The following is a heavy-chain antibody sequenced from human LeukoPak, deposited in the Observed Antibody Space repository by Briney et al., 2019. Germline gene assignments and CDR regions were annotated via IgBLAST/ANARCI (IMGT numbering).Heavy chain of an antibody. D-gene: IGHD3-22*01. V-gene: IGHV4-39*01. CDR2: LYYSGCT. CDR1: GGSISSASYF. CDR3: AKAGVRYSDSSALYAFDF. Sequence: SETLSRTCTVSGGSISSASYFWRWHRQPPGKVLEWIGTLYYSGCTYYSASLKSRVTMSGDTSRNQFSLRLSSVNAADTAVYYCAKAGVRYSDSSALYAFDFWGPGTMVTVSS. J-gene: IGHJ3*01.